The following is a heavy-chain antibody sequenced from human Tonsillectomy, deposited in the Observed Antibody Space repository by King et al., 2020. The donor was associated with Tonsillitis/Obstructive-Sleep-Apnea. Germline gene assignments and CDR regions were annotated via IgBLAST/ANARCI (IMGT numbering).Heavy chain of an antibody. D-gene: IGHD3-3*01. J-gene: IGHJ4*02. CDR2: ITSSSSYT. Sequence: VQLVESGGGLVKPGGSLRLSCAASGFTFSDYYMSWIRQAPGKGLEWVSYITSSSSYTNYADSVKGRFTIPRDNAKKSLYLQMHSLRAEDTAVYYCARDLHDFWSGYQFDYWGQGTLVIVSS. CDR3: ARDLHDFWSGYQFDY. V-gene: IGHV3-11*05. CDR1: GFTFSDYY.